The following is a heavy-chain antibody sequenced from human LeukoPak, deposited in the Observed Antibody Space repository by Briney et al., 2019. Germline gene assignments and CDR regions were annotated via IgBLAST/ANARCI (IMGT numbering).Heavy chain of an antibody. V-gene: IGHV3-64D*06. Sequence: GGSLRLSCSASGFTFSSFAMHWVRQAPGKGLEYVSAISPNGNSKYYADSVKGRFTISRDNSKNMLYLEMSSLRPEDTAVYFCVKNMVRGVILLGYFDYWGQGTLVTVS. CDR2: ISPNGNSK. CDR1: GFTFSSFA. D-gene: IGHD3-10*01. J-gene: IGHJ4*02. CDR3: VKNMVRGVILLGYFDY.